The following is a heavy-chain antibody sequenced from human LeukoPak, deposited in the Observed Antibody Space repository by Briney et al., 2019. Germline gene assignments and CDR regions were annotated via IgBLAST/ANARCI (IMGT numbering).Heavy chain of an antibody. V-gene: IGHV3-23*01. CDR1: GFTFSSYA. CDR2: ISGSGGST. J-gene: IGHJ4*02. CDR3: AKDRNYDLYSYGFEALGY. Sequence: GGSLRLSCAASGFTFSSYAMSWVRQAPGKGLEWVSAISGSGGSTYYADSVKGRFTISRDNSKNTLYLQMNSLRAEDTAVYYCAKDRNYDLYSYGFEALGYWGQGTLVTVSS. D-gene: IGHD5-18*01.